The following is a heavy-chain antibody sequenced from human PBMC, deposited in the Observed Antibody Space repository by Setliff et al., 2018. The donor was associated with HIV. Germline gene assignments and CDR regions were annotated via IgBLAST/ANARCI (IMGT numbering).Heavy chain of an antibody. J-gene: IGHJ6*03. Sequence: SETLSLTCAVYGGSFSGYYWSWIRQPPGKGLEWIGEINHSGSTNYNPSLKSRVTISVDTSKNHFSLKLSSVTAADTAVYYCARRERDNDYGHYWGLGGMDVWGKGTTVTVSS. V-gene: IGHV4-34*01. CDR2: INHSGST. CDR3: ARRERDNDYGHYWGLGGMDV. D-gene: IGHD4-17*01. CDR1: GGSFSGYY.